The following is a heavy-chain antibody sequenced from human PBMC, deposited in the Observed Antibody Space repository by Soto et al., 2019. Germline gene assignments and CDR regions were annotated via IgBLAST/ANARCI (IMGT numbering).Heavy chain of an antibody. J-gene: IGHJ4*02. D-gene: IGHD3-10*01. V-gene: IGHV3-23*01. CDR1: GFTFSNYG. Sequence: GGSLRLSCTVSGFTFSNYGMSWVRQAPGKGLEWVSATSGSGDTTYYADSVKGRFSIPRDNSKNTLYVQMNSLRADDTAVYYCAKDLGYDGSGIEVWGQGTLVTVSS. CDR2: TSGSGDTT. CDR3: AKDLGYDGSGIEV.